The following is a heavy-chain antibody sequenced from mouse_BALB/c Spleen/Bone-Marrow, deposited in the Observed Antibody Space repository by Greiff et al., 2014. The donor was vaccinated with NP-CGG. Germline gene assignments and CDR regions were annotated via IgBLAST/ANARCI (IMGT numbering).Heavy chain of an antibody. J-gene: IGHJ2*01. CDR3: ARGDRYDVRFDY. Sequence: EIVPGSDSTNYNEKFKGKATFTADTSSNTAYMQXXXLTSEDSAVYCCARGDRYDVRFDYWGQGTTLTVSS. V-gene: IGHV1-9*01. CDR2: IVPGSDST. D-gene: IGHD2-14*01.